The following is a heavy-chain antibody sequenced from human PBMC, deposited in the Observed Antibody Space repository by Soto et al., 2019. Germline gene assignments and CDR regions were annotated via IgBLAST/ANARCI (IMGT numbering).Heavy chain of an antibody. CDR2: IIPIFGTA. V-gene: IGHV1-69*12. CDR3: ASEPGRYSSSSSYNWFDP. CDR1: GGTFSSYA. Sequence: QVQLVQSGAEVKKPGSSVKVSCKASGGTFSSYAISWVQQAPGQGLEWMGGIIPIFGTANYAQKFQGRVTITADESTSTAYMELSSLRSEDTAVYYCASEPGRYSSSSSYNWFDPWGQGTLVTVSS. J-gene: IGHJ5*02. D-gene: IGHD6-6*01.